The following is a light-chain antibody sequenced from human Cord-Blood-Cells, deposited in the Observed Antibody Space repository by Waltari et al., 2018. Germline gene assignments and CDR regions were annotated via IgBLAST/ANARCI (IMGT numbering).Light chain of an antibody. Sequence: SALTQPHSVSGSPGQSTNISCTGNHHDVGGSYYVYRDQQHPGKAPKLMIYDVSNRPSCVSKRFSGSKSGNTASLTISGVQAEDEADYYCSSYTSSSTVVFGGGTKLTVL. CDR2: DVS. J-gene: IGLJ2*01. CDR3: SSYTSSSTVV. CDR1: HHDVGGSYY. V-gene: IGLV2-14*01.